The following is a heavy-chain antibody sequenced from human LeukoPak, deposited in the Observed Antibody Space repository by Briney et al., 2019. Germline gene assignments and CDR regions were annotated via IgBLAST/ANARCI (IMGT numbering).Heavy chain of an antibody. V-gene: IGHV1-8*01. CDR1: GYTFTSYD. CDR3: ARGLRDGYDT. Sequence: ASVKVSCKASGYTFTSYDINWVRQATGQGLEWMGWMNPNSGNTGYAQKLQGRVTMTTDTSTSTAYMELRSLRSDDTAVYYCARGLRDGYDTWGQGTLVTVSS. D-gene: IGHD5-24*01. CDR2: MNPNSGNT. J-gene: IGHJ5*02.